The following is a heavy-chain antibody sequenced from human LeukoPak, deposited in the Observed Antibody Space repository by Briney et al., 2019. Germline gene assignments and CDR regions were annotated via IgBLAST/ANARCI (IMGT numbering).Heavy chain of an antibody. Sequence: GAGLRLSCAASVFSFISYAMSWVRQAPGKGLEGVSAISGSGGSTYYADSVKGRCTISRDNSQNPLYLQMNTLRAEDTAVYYCAKDPAYYYDSRGYYPYWRQGPLVTVSS. CDR3: AKDPAYYYDSRGYYPY. V-gene: IGHV3-23*01. J-gene: IGHJ4*02. D-gene: IGHD3-22*01. CDR1: VFSFISYA. CDR2: ISGSGGST.